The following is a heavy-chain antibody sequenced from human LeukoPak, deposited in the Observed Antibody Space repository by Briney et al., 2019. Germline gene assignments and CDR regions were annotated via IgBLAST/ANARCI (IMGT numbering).Heavy chain of an antibody. CDR3: ARTADSTIVVVIAYYFDY. V-gene: IGHV3-30*02. CDR2: IRYDGSNK. Sequence: PGGSLRLSCAASGFTFSSYGMHWVRQAPGKGLEWVAFIRYDGSNKYYADSVKGRFTISRDNAKNSLYLQMNSLRAEDTAVYYCARTADSTIVVVIAYYFDYWGQGTLVTVSS. CDR1: GFTFSSYG. D-gene: IGHD3-22*01. J-gene: IGHJ4*02.